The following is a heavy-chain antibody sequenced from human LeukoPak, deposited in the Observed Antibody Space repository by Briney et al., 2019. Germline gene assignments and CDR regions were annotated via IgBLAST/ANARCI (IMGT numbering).Heavy chain of an antibody. J-gene: IGHJ4*02. CDR1: GGSISSSNW. V-gene: IGHV4-4*02. CDR2: IYHSGST. Sequence: SETLSLTCAVSGGSISSSNWWSWVRQPPGKGLEWIGEIYHSGSTNYNPSLKSRVTMSIDTSKNQFSLKLSSVTAADTAVYYCAREDLVTLFDYWGQGTLLTVSS. CDR3: AREDLVTLFDY. D-gene: IGHD5-18*01.